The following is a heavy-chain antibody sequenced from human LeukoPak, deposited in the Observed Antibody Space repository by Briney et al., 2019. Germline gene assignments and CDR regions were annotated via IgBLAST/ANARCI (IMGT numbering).Heavy chain of an antibody. V-gene: IGHV3-74*01. Sequence: GGSLTLSCAASGFTFSRYWMHWVRQAPGEGRVWVSRINGEGSSTSYADFVKGRFTISRDNAKNTLYLQMNRLRVEDTAVYYCIRDYGAVGTTNAFDIWGQGTMVTVSS. D-gene: IGHD1-14*01. CDR2: INGEGSST. CDR1: GFTFSRYW. CDR3: IRDYGAVGTTNAFDI. J-gene: IGHJ3*02.